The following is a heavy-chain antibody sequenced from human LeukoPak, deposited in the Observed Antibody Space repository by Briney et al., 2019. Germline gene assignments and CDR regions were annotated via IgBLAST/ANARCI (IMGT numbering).Heavy chain of an antibody. CDR3: ARGYYDGSGYYGNLDY. CDR1: GFTFSAYS. V-gene: IGHV3-21*01. J-gene: IGHJ4*02. Sequence: GRSLRLSCAASGFTFSAYSMNWVRQAPGKGLEWVSSISTSSSYIYYADSVKGRFTISRDNAKNSLYLQMNSLRAEDTAVYYCARGYYDGSGYYGNLDYWGQGTLVTVSS. D-gene: IGHD3-22*01. CDR2: ISTSSSYI.